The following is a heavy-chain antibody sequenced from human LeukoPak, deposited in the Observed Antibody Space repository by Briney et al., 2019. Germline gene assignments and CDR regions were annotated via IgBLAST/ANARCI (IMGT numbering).Heavy chain of an antibody. CDR2: INHSGST. J-gene: IGHJ4*02. CDR1: GGSFSGYY. V-gene: IGHV4-34*01. D-gene: IGHD4-17*01. Sequence: PSETLSLTCAVYGGSFSGYYWSWIRQPPGKGLEWIGEINHSGSTNYNPSLKSRVTISVDTSKNQFSLKLSSVTAADTAVYYCARGVSEGVRFETTVTSFDYWGQGTLVTVSS. CDR3: ARGVSEGVRFETTVTSFDY.